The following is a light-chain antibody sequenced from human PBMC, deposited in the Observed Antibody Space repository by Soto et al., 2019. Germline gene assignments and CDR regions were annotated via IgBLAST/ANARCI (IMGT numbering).Light chain of an antibody. V-gene: IGKV3-11*01. CDR2: DAS. J-gene: IGKJ2*01. Sequence: EIVLTQSTATLSLSPGERATLSCRASQSVSSSLGWYQQIPGQAPRLLIYDASNRATGIPARFSGSGSGTDYTLTISSLELEDFVVYYCQQRSNWPRTFGQGTKLEIK. CDR1: QSVSSS. CDR3: QQRSNWPRT.